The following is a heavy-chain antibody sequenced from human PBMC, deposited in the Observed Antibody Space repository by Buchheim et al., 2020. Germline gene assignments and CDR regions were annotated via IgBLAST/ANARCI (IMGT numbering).Heavy chain of an antibody. V-gene: IGHV3-30*03. CDR3: ARAGGGGMYSSSLDY. J-gene: IGHJ4*02. CDR1: GFTFSSYG. D-gene: IGHD6-13*01. Sequence: QVQLVESGGGVVQPGRSLRLSCAASGFTFSSYGMHWVRQAPGKGLEWVAVISYDGSNKYYADSVKGRFTISRDNAKNTLYLQMNSLRAEDTAVYYCARAGGGGMYSSSLDYWGQGTL. CDR2: ISYDGSNK.